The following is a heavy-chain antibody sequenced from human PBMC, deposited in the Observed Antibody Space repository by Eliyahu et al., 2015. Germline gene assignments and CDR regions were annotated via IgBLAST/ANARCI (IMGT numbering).Heavy chain of an antibody. Sequence: EVHLVQSGAEVKKPGESLKISCNVSGYNFPQYWIGWVRQVPGKGLEWMGIIFPSDSDTRYSPSFQGRVTISADKSLNTAYLQWSSLKASDTAMYYCARRGTTSMAVGAAFDIWAQGTLVTVSS. CDR3: ARRGTTSMAVGAAFDI. J-gene: IGHJ3*02. CDR2: IFPSDSDT. CDR1: GYNFPQYW. D-gene: IGHD1-26*01. V-gene: IGHV5-51*03.